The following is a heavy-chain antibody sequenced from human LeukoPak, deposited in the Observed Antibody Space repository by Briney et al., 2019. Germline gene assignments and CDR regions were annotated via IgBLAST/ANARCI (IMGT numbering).Heavy chain of an antibody. D-gene: IGHD3-10*01. CDR3: ARDLSYYGDRAFDY. CDR2: IIPIFGTA. V-gene: IGHV1-69*06. J-gene: IGHJ4*02. CDR1: GYTFTSYG. Sequence: SVKVSCKASGYTFTSYGISRVRQAPGQGLEWMGGIIPIFGTANYAQKFQGRVTITADKSTSTAYMELSSLRSEDTAVYYCARDLSYYGDRAFDYWGQGTLVTVSS.